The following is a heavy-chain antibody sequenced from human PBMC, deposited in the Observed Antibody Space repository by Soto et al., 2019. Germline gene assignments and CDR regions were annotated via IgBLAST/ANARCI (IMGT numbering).Heavy chain of an antibody. V-gene: IGHV3-33*01. CDR2: IWYDGSNK. D-gene: IGHD2-15*01. Sequence: GGSLSLSCAASGFTFSNYGMHWVRQAPGKGLEWVAVIWYDGSNKYYADSVKGRFTISRDNSKNTLYLQMNSLRAEDTAVYYCASEYCSGGSCLYRAFDYWGQGTLVTVSS. J-gene: IGHJ4*02. CDR1: GFTFSNYG. CDR3: ASEYCSGGSCLYRAFDY.